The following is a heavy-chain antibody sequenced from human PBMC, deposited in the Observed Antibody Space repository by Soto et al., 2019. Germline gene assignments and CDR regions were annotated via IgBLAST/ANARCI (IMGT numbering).Heavy chain of an antibody. V-gene: IGHV3-30*03. CDR1: GFTFSSYG. Sequence: PGGSLRLSCAASGFTFSSYGMHWVRQAPGKGLEWVAVISYDGSNKYYADSVKGRFTISRDNSKNTLYLQMNSLRAEDTAVYYCASGGLRFLEWLLSFDYWGQGTLVTVSS. D-gene: IGHD3-3*01. CDR3: ASGGLRFLEWLLSFDY. CDR2: ISYDGSNK. J-gene: IGHJ4*02.